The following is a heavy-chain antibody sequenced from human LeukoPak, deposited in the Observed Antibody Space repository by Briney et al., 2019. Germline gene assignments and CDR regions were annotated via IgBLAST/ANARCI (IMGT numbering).Heavy chain of an antibody. CDR3: AREMYFSYGSAKAFDI. CDR2: ISSSSSYI. D-gene: IGHD5-18*01. V-gene: IGHV3-21*01. CDR1: GFTFSSYS. Sequence: GGSLRLSCAASGFTFSSYSMNWVRQAPGKGLEWVSSISSSSSYIYYADSVKGRFTISRDNAKNSLYLQMNSLRAEDTAVYYCAREMYFSYGSAKAFDIWGQGTMVTVSS. J-gene: IGHJ3*02.